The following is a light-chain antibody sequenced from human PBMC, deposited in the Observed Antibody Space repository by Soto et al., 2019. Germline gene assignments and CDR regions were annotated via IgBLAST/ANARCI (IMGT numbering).Light chain of an antibody. CDR1: QSLVYSDGKNY. CDR2: KIS. J-gene: IGKJ2*01. Sequence: DIVLTQSPLSLPVTLGQTASISCRASQSLVYSDGKNYLRWFQPTPGQSPRRLIYKISNRASGVPDRVSGSGSGTDFTLKVSRVEAEDVGVYYCIQGTRWYTFGQGTKLEIK. CDR3: IQGTRWYT. V-gene: IGKV2-30*01.